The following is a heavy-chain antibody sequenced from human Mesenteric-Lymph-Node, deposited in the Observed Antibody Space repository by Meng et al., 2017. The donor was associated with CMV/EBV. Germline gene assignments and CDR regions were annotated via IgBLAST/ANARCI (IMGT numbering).Heavy chain of an antibody. V-gene: IGHV3-66*01. D-gene: IGHD2-8*01. CDR2: IYSGGST. CDR1: GLTVSSNY. Sequence: CAAAGLTVSSNYMSWVRQAPGKGLEWVSVIYSGGSTYYADSVKDRFTISRDNSKNTLYLQMNSLRAEDTAVYYYARNGYYSYYGMDVWGQGTTVTVSS. CDR3: ARNGYYSYYGMDV. J-gene: IGHJ6*02.